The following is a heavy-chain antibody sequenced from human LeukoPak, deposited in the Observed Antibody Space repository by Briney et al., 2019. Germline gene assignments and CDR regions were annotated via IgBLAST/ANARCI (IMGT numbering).Heavy chain of an antibody. Sequence: ASVKVSCKASGGTFSSYAITWVRQATGQGLEWMGWMNPNSGNTGYAQKFQGRITMTRNISISTAYMELSSLRSEDTAVYYCARGTPSGWYGTAYWGQGTLVTVSS. J-gene: IGHJ4*02. CDR3: ARGTPSGWYGTAY. CDR2: MNPNSGNT. V-gene: IGHV1-8*02. D-gene: IGHD6-19*01. CDR1: GGTFSSYA.